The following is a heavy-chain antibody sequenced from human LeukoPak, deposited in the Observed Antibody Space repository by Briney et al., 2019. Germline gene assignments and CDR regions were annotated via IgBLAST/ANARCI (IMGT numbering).Heavy chain of an antibody. V-gene: IGHV3-48*03. CDR2: ISSSGSTI. Sequence: GGSLRLSCAASGFTFSSYEMNWVRQAPGKGLEWVSYISSSGSTIYYADSVKGRFTISRDNSKNTLYLQMNSLRAEDTAVYYCAKLPYGSGSYYNGVVDYWGQGTLVTVSS. CDR3: AKLPYGSGSYYNGVVDY. J-gene: IGHJ4*02. D-gene: IGHD3-10*01. CDR1: GFTFSSYE.